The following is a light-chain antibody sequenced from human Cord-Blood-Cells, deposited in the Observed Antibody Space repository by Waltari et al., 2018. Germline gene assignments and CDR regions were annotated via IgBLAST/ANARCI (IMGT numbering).Light chain of an antibody. Sequence: DIQMTQSPSSLSASVGDRVTITCRASQSISSYLNWYQQKPGKAPTLLIYAASSLQSGVPSRFSGGGSGTEFTLTSSSLQPEDFATYYCQQSYSTPRGTFGQGTKVKIK. CDR2: AAS. CDR3: QQSYSTPRGT. V-gene: IGKV1-39*01. J-gene: IGKJ1*01. CDR1: QSISSY.